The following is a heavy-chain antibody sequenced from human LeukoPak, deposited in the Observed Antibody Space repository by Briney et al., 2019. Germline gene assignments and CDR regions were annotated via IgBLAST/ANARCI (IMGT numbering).Heavy chain of an antibody. CDR1: GGSISSSSYY. CDR3: ARPGIAVAGPIDY. D-gene: IGHD6-19*01. Sequence: PSETLSLTCTVSGGSISSSSYYWGWIRQPPGKGLEWIGSIYYSGSTYYNPSLKSRVTISVDTSKNQFSLKLSSVTAADTAVYYCARPGIAVAGPIDYWGQGTLVTVSS. V-gene: IGHV4-39*01. CDR2: IYYSGST. J-gene: IGHJ4*02.